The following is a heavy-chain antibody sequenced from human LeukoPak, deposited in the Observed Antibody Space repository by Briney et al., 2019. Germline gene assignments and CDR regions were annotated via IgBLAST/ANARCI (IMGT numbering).Heavy chain of an antibody. CDR3: ARRRSLTYYDILTGYPDAFGI. CDR1: GYTFTSYG. CDR2: ISAYNGNT. D-gene: IGHD3-9*01. Sequence: GASVKVSCKASGYTFTSYGISWVRQAPGQGLEWMGWISAYNGNTNYAQKLQGRVTMTTDTSTSTAYMELRSLRSDDTAVYYCARRRSLTYYDILTGYPDAFGIWGQGTMVTVSS. J-gene: IGHJ3*02. V-gene: IGHV1-18*01.